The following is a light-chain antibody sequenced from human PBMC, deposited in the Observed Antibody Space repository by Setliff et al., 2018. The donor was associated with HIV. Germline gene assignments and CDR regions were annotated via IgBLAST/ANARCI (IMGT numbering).Light chain of an antibody. CDR1: SSDVGGYNL. J-gene: IGLJ1*01. CDR3: SSYTSNNSGV. CDR2: DVT. V-gene: IGLV2-14*03. Sequence: QSALTQPASVSGSPGQSITISCTGTSSDVGGYNLVSWYQQHPGKAPKLMIYDVTNRPSGVSNRFSGSNSGNTASLTISGLQAEDEADYYCSSYTSNNSGVFGTGTKVTVL.